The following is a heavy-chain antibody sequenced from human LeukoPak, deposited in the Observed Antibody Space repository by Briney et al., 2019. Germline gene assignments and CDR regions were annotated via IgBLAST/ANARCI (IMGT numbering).Heavy chain of an antibody. CDR1: GGTFSSYA. D-gene: IGHD5-24*01. CDR3: AGKRWLQLTAFDI. J-gene: IGHJ3*02. V-gene: IGHV1-69*05. CDR2: IIPIFGTA. Sequence: SVTVSCKASGGTFSSYAISWVRQAPGQGLEWMGGIIPIFGTANYAQKFQGRVTITTDESTSTAYMELSSLRSEDTAVYYCAGKRWLQLTAFDIWGQGTMVTVSS.